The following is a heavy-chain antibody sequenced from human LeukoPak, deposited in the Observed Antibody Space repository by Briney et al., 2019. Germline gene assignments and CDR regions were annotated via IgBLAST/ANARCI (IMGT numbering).Heavy chain of an antibody. CDR2: ISSSRYI. J-gene: IGHJ5*02. Sequence: PGGSLRLSCAASGFTFNTYSMNWVRQAPGKGLEWVSSISSSRYIYYADSVKGRFTISRDNAKNSLYLQMNSLRAEDTAVYYCARDREYTDYHHNWFDPWGQGTLVTVSS. V-gene: IGHV3-21*01. D-gene: IGHD4-11*01. CDR1: GFTFNTYS. CDR3: ARDREYTDYHHNWFDP.